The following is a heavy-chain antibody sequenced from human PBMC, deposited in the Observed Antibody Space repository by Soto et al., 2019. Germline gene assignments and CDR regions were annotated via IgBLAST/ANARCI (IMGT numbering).Heavy chain of an antibody. D-gene: IGHD2-21*01. CDR3: ATLPPRIVVSLLPIPT. V-gene: IGHV4-30-2*01. J-gene: IGHJ5*02. CDR1: GGSISSGCYS. CDR2: MYHSGST. Sequence: SETLSLTCAVSGGSISSGCYSWSWIRQPPGKGLEWIGYMYHSGSTYYNPSLKSRVTISIDRSKNQFSLKLRSVTAADTAVYYCATLPPRIVVSLLPIPTWGQGILVTVSS.